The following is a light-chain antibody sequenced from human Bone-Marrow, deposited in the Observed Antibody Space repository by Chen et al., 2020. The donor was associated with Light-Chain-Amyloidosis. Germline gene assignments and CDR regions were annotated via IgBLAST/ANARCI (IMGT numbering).Light chain of an antibody. V-gene: IGLV3-21*02. CDR3: QVWDRSSDRPV. CDR2: DDS. J-gene: IGLJ3*02. Sequence: SYVLTQPSSVSVAPGQTATIACGGNNIGSTSVHWYQQTPGQAPLLVVYDDSDRPSGIPERLSGSDPVNTATLTISGVEAGDEAAYYCQVWDRSSDRPVFGGGTKLTVL. CDR1: NIGSTS.